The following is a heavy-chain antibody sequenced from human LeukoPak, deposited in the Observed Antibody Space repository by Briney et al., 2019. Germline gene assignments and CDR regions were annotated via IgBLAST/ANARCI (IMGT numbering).Heavy chain of an antibody. CDR1: GGTFSSYA. CDR3: AMVDFWSGYYYYYYMDV. D-gene: IGHD3-3*01. CDR2: IIPIFGTA. V-gene: IGHV1-69*13. Sequence: SVKVSCKASGGTFSSYAISWVRQAPGQGLEWMGGIIPIFGTANYAQKFQGRVTITADESTSTAYMELSSLRSEDTAVYYCAMVDFWSGYYYYYYMDVWGKGTTVTVSS. J-gene: IGHJ6*03.